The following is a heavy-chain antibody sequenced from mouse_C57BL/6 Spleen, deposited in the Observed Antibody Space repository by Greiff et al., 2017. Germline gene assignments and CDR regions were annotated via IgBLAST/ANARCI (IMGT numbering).Heavy chain of an antibody. CDR2: IDPSDSET. CDR1: GYTFTSYW. V-gene: IGHV1-52*01. D-gene: IGHD4-1*01. Sequence: QVHVKQPGAELVRPGSSVKLSCKASGYTFTSYWMHWVKQRPIQGLEWIGNIDPSDSETHYNQKFKDKATLTGDKSSSTAYMQLSSLTSEDSAVYYCAREGWDDAMDYWGQGTSVTVSS. J-gene: IGHJ4*01. CDR3: AREGWDDAMDY.